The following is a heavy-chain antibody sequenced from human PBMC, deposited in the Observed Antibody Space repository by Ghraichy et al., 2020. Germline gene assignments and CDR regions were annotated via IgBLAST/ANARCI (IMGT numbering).Heavy chain of an antibody. CDR1: GFAFSINA. J-gene: IGHJ4*02. Sequence: GGSLRLSCAASGFAFSINAMSWVRQAPGKGLEWVSAIGGGRTYYADSVQGRFTISRDNSRNTVYLQMNSLRAEDTAVYYCAKDQGYDTSGSLRFFCDYWGQGTLVTVSS. CDR2: IGGGRT. D-gene: IGHD3-22*01. CDR3: AKDQGYDTSGSLRFFCDY. V-gene: IGHV3-23*01.